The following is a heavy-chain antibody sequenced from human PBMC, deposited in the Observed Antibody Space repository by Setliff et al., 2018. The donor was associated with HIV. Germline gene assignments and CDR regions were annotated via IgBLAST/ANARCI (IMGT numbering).Heavy chain of an antibody. Sequence: PSETLSLTCTVSGDSIISGDYYWSWIRQSPGKGLEWIGYITYSGSAYYNPSLKSRVTISIDTSNHQISLRLSSVTAADTAMYYCARLLTAVRGYYYGFDVWGQGTTVTVSS. CDR3: ARLLTAVRGYYYGFDV. CDR1: GDSIISGDYY. J-gene: IGHJ6*02. CDR2: ITYSGSA. V-gene: IGHV4-30-4*08. D-gene: IGHD2-21*01.